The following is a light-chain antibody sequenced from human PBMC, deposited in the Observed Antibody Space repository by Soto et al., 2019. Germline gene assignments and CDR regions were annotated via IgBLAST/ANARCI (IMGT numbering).Light chain of an antibody. V-gene: IGLV2-14*01. Sequence: QSALTQPASVSGSPGQPITISCTGTSSDVGFYNYVSWYQQQHPGKAPKLMIYEVDNRPSGVSIRFSGSKSGNTVSLTISGLQAEDEADYYCSSYVHGSTYVFGTGTKLTVL. J-gene: IGLJ1*01. CDR1: SSDVGFYNY. CDR2: EVD. CDR3: SSYVHGSTYV.